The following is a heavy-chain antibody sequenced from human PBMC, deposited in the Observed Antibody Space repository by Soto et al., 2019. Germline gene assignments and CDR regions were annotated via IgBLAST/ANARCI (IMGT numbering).Heavy chain of an antibody. CDR1: GGTFSSYA. Sequence: SVKVSCKASGGTFSSYAISWVRQAPGQGLEWMGGIIPIFGTANYARKFQGRVTITADESTSIAYMELSSLRSEDTAVYYCARVNCGGDCYSSYVYWGQGTLVTVSS. V-gene: IGHV1-69*13. D-gene: IGHD2-21*02. J-gene: IGHJ4*02. CDR2: IIPIFGTA. CDR3: ARVNCGGDCYSSYVY.